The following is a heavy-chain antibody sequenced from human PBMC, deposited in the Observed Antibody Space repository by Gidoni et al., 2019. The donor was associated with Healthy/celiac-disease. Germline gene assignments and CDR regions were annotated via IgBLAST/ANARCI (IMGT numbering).Heavy chain of an antibody. CDR3: ARVADSSGWYRGMDV. CDR2: INHSGST. CDR1: GGSFSGYY. D-gene: IGHD6-19*01. V-gene: IGHV4-34*01. Sequence: QVQLQQWGAGLLKPSETLSLTCAVYGGSFSGYYWSWIRQPPGKGLEWIGEINHSGSTNYNPSLKSRVTISVDTSKNQFSLKLSSVTAADTAVYYCARVADSSGWYRGMDVWGQGTTVTVSS. J-gene: IGHJ6*02.